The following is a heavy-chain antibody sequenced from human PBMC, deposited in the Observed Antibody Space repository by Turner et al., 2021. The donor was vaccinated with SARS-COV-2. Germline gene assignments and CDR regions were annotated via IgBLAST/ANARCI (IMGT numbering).Heavy chain of an antibody. V-gene: IGHV1-24*01. D-gene: IGHD5-18*01. CDR1: GYTLTELS. Sequence: QVQLVQSGAEVKKPGASVKVSCKVSGYTLTELSMHWVRQAPGKGLEWMGGFDPEDAETIYAQKFQGRVTMTEDTSADTAYMERSSLRSEDTAVYYCARDVGYRNGSSNYYGMDVWAQGTTVTVSS. CDR3: ARDVGYRNGSSNYYGMDV. J-gene: IGHJ6*02. CDR2: FDPEDAET.